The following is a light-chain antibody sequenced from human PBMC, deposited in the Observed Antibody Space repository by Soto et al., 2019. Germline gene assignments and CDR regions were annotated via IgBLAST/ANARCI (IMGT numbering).Light chain of an antibody. J-gene: IGKJ2*01. V-gene: IGKV3-20*01. CDR3: QQYASSSLT. Sequence: ETVLTQSPGTLSLSPGERATLSCRASQNVGNNYIAWYQQKPGQAPRLLIHTASTWATGIPDRFSGSGSGTDFTLTITRLEPEYFAVYYCQQYASSSLTFGQGTKVEIK. CDR1: QNVGNNY. CDR2: TAS.